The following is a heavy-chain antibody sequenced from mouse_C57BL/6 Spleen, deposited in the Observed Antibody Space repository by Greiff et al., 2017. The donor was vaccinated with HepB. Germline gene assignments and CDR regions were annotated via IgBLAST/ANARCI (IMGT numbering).Heavy chain of an antibody. CDR1: GFTFSSYG. Sequence: DVKLVESGGDLVKPGGSLKLSCAASGFTFSSYGMSWVRQTPDKRLEWVATISSGGSYTYYPDSVKGRFTISRDNAKNTLYLQMSSLKSEDTAMYYCARQGVITTVVDHYAMDYWGQGTSVTVSS. CDR2: ISSGGSYT. CDR3: ARQGVITTVVDHYAMDY. V-gene: IGHV5-6*02. D-gene: IGHD1-1*01. J-gene: IGHJ4*01.